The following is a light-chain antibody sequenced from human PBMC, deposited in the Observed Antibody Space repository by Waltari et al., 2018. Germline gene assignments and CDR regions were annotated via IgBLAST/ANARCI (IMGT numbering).Light chain of an antibody. CDR1: QSVSRN. Sequence: EIVMTQSPATLSVSPGERATLSCRASQSVSRNLAWYQQKSGQPPRLLIYGASTRATGLPDRFSGSGSGTEFTLTISSLQSEDFAVYYCQQYNNWPLTFGPGTKVDIK. J-gene: IGKJ3*01. CDR3: QQYNNWPLT. CDR2: GAS. V-gene: IGKV3-15*01.